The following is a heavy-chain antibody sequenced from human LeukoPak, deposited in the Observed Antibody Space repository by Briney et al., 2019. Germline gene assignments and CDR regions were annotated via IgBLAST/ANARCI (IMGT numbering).Heavy chain of an antibody. J-gene: IGHJ4*02. CDR3: ARAPLGLGELLGEDYFDY. CDR2: ISYDGSNA. Sequence: GGSLRLSCAASGFTFSSYAMHWVRQAPGKELEWVAVISYDGSNAYYADSVKGRFTISRDNSKNTLYLQMNSLRAEDTAVYYCARAPLGLGELLGEDYFDYWGQGTLVTVSS. CDR1: GFTFSSYA. V-gene: IGHV3-30-3*01. D-gene: IGHD3-10*01.